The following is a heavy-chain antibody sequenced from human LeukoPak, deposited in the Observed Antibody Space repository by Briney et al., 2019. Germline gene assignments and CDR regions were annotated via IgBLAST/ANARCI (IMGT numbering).Heavy chain of an antibody. V-gene: IGHV5-51*01. J-gene: IGHJ4*02. Sequence: GGSLEISRKGSGYSLNTYWIAWGRQMPGKGLGWMGIIYLGDSDTRYSPSFQGQVTISADKSINTAYLQWSSLKASDTATYYCARSGGSGWDEGFDYWGQGTLVTVSS. CDR3: ARSGGSGWDEGFDY. CDR1: GYSLNTYW. CDR2: IYLGDSDT. D-gene: IGHD6-19*01.